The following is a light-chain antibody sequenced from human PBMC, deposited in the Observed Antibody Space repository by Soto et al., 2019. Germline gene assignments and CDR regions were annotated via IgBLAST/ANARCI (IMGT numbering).Light chain of an antibody. Sequence: EIVLTQSPGTLSLSPGERATLSCRASQSVSSSFLAWYQQKPGQAPRLLIYGASSRATGIPDRFSGSGSGTDFTLTISRLEPEDVAVYYCQQYSSSPPTFGGGTKVEIK. CDR1: QSVSSSF. J-gene: IGKJ4*01. CDR3: QQYSSSPPT. V-gene: IGKV3-20*01. CDR2: GAS.